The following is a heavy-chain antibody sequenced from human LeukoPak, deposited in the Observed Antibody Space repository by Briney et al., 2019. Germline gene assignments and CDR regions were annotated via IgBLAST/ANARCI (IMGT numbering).Heavy chain of an antibody. Sequence: SETLSLTCSVSGYSISRGYYWGWIRQPPGKGLEWIGNIYHTGSTYYNPSLKSRVTISVDTSTNQFSLKLSSVTAADTAVYYCAKDLNYYASGNLFDFWGQGALVTVSS. CDR3: AKDLNYYASGNLFDF. CDR2: IYHTGST. D-gene: IGHD3-10*01. V-gene: IGHV4-38-2*02. J-gene: IGHJ4*02. CDR1: GYSISRGYY.